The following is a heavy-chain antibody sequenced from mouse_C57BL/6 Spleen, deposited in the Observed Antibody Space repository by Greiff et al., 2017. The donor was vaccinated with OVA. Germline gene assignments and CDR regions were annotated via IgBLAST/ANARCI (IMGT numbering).Heavy chain of an antibody. CDR3: ARDSSGYVGYFDY. CDR1: GYTFTSYW. D-gene: IGHD3-2*02. V-gene: IGHV1-7*01. J-gene: IGHJ2*01. CDR2: INPSSGYT. Sequence: VQLQQSGAELAKPGASVKLSCKASGYTFTSYWMHWVKQRPGQGLEWIGYINPSSGYTKYNQKFKDKATLTADKSSSTAYMQLSSLTYEDSAVYYCARDSSGYVGYFDYWGQGTTLTVSS.